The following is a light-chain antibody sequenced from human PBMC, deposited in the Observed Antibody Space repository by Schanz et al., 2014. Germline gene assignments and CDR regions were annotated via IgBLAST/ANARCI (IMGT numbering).Light chain of an antibody. J-gene: IGLJ3*02. CDR1: SSDVGGYNY. CDR2: DVS. V-gene: IGLV2-11*01. CDR3: AAWDDSVNGQL. Sequence: QSALTQPRSVSGSPGQSVTISCTGTSSDVGGYNYVSWYQQHPGKAPKLMIYDVSKRPSGVPDRFSGSKSGNTASLAISGLQSEDEADYYCAAWDDSVNGQLFGGGTKLTVL.